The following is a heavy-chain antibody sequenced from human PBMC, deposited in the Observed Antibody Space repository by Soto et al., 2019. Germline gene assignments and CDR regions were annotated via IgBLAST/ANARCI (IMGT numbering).Heavy chain of an antibody. CDR2: IYHSGSP. D-gene: IGHD1-26*01. Sequence: PSETLSLTCAVSGGSISSGGYSWSWIRQPPGKGLEWIGYIYHSGSPYYNPSLKSRVTISVDRSKNQFSLKLSSVTAADTAVYYCARALTVGATVDYWGQGTLVTVSS. CDR1: GGSISSGGYS. V-gene: IGHV4-30-2*01. CDR3: ARALTVGATVDY. J-gene: IGHJ4*02.